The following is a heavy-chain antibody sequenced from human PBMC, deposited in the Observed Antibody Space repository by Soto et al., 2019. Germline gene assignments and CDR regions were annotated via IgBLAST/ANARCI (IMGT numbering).Heavy chain of an antibody. CDR3: ARRGRRWLRFGASFDY. V-gene: IGHV4-39*01. Sequence: PSETLSLTCSVSGDSINSDNYYWGWIRQPPGKGLEWIGSIYYRGNTYYNPSLKTRVTISLDKSKSQFSLKLNSVTAADSAVYYCARRGRRWLRFGASFDYWGQGTLVTVS. CDR2: IYYRGNT. J-gene: IGHJ4*02. D-gene: IGHD5-12*01. CDR1: GDSINSDNYY.